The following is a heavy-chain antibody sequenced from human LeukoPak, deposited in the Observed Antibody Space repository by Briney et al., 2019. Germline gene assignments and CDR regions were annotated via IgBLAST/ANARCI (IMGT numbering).Heavy chain of an antibody. CDR1: GFPFSDYS. V-gene: IGHV3-23*01. Sequence: GGSLRLSCTASGFPFSDYSMNWVRQAPGKGLEWVSAISGSGGSTYYADSVKGRFTISRDNSKNTLYLQMNSLRAEDTAVYYCAKVPPLLWFGEQYYFDYWGQGTLVTVSS. D-gene: IGHD3-10*01. J-gene: IGHJ4*02. CDR2: ISGSGGST. CDR3: AKVPPLLWFGEQYYFDY.